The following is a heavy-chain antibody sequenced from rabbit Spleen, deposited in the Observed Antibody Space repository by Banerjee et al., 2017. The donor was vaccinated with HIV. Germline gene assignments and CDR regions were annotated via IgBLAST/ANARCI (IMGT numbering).Heavy chain of an antibody. V-gene: IGHV1S40*01. CDR2: IDTGSSGFT. CDR1: GVSFSGNSY. J-gene: IGHJ6*01. Sequence: QSLEESGGDLVKPGASLTLTCITSGVSFSGNSYMCWVRQAPGKGLEWIVCIDTGSSGFTYFASWAKGRFTISKTSSTTVTLQMTSLTVADTATYFCARDTGTSFSTYGMDLWGPGPWSPS. D-gene: IGHD7-1*01. CDR3: ARDTGTSFSTYGMDL.